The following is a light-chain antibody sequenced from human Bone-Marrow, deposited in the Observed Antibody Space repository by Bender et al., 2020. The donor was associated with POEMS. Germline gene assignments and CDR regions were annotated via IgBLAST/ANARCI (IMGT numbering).Light chain of an antibody. V-gene: IGLV1-44*01. CDR3: QSYDSSLSGQVL. J-gene: IGLJ2*01. CDR1: SSNIGSNT. Sequence: QSVLTQPPSASGTPGQRVTISCSGGSSNIGSNTVNWYQQLPGTAPKLLIYSNDQRPSGVPDRFSGSKSGTSASLAISGLQSEDEADYFCQSYDSSLSGQVLFGGGTRLTVL. CDR2: SND.